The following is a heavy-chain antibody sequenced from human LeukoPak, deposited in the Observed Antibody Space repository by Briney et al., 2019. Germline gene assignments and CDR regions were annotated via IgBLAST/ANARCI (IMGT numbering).Heavy chain of an antibody. CDR3: ARVGSSAYNWFDP. CDR1: GFTFSDYY. CDR2: ISSSGSTI. J-gene: IGHJ5*02. D-gene: IGHD6-13*01. Sequence: PGGSLRLSCAASGFTFSDYYMSWIRQAPGKGLGWVSYISSSGSTIYYADSVKGRFTISRDNAKNSLYLQMNSLRAEDTAVYYCARVGSSAYNWFDPWGQGTLVTVSS. V-gene: IGHV3-11*01.